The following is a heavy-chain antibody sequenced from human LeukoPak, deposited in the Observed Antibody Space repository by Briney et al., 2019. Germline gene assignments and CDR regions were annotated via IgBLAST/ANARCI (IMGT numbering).Heavy chain of an antibody. CDR2: IASDGSLT. CDR1: GFTFSTYF. V-gene: IGHV3-30-3*01. J-gene: IGHJ3*02. D-gene: IGHD2-21*01. Sequence: PGRSLRLSCAASGFTFSTYFMHWVRQAPGKGLEWVADIASDGSLTFYVESVKGRFTISRDNSKNTLYLRMNSLRAEDTAVYFCARERQDTILHSGAFDIWGQGTMVTVSS. CDR3: ARERQDTILHSGAFDI.